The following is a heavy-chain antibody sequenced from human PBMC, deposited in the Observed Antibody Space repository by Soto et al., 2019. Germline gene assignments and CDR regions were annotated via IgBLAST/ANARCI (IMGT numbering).Heavy chain of an antibody. J-gene: IGHJ4*02. CDR1: GFTFSSYA. Sequence: GGSLRLSCAASGFTFSSYAMSWVRQAPGKGLEWVSAISGSGGSTYFADSVKGRFTISRDNSKNTLYLQMNSLRAEDTAVYYCAAQWNWDISNQGLGFDYWGQGTLVTVSS. V-gene: IGHV3-23*01. CDR2: ISGSGGST. D-gene: IGHD1-7*01. CDR3: AAQWNWDISNQGLGFDY.